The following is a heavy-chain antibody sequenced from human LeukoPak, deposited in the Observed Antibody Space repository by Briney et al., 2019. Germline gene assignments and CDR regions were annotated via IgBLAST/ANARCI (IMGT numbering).Heavy chain of an antibody. Sequence: SETLSLTCTVSGGSISPYYWTWIRQPPGKGLEWIGFSHYSGNTNYNPSLKSRVTISVDTSTNQFSLKLTSVTAADTAIYYCARAPRGESDAASGFYGVDVWGQGTTVTVSS. CDR3: ARAPRGESDAASGFYGVDV. D-gene: IGHD3-22*01. CDR1: GGSISPYY. J-gene: IGHJ6*02. V-gene: IGHV4-59*01. CDR2: SHYSGNT.